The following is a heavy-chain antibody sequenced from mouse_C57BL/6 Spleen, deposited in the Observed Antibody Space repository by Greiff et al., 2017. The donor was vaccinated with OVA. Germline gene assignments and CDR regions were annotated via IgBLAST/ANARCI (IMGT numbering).Heavy chain of an antibody. CDR2: ISSGGDYI. Sequence: EVQRVESGEGLVKPGGSLKLSCAASGFTFSSYAMSWVRQTPEKRLEWVAYISSGGDYIYYADTVKGRFTISRDNARNTLYLQMSSLKSEDTAMYYCTSPGPNYYFDYWGQGTTLTVSS. CDR1: GFTFSSYA. CDR3: TSPGPNYYFDY. D-gene: IGHD4-1*01. V-gene: IGHV5-9-1*02. J-gene: IGHJ2*01.